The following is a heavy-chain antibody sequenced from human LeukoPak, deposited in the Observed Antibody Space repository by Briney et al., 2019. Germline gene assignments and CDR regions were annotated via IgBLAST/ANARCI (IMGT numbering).Heavy chain of an antibody. D-gene: IGHD6-13*01. CDR2: INPNSGGT. CDR3: ARDSAADPNWFDP. CDR1: GYTFTGYY. J-gene: IGHJ5*02. Sequence: ASVKVSCKASGYTFTGYYMHWVRQAPGQGLEWMGWINPNSGGTNYAQKFQGRVTMTRDTSISTAYMELSRLRSDDTAVYYCARDSAADPNWFDPWGQGTLVTVSS. V-gene: IGHV1-2*02.